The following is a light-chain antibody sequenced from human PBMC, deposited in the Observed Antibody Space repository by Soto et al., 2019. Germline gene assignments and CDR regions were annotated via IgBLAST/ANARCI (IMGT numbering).Light chain of an antibody. CDR1: KSVSSS. Sequence: EIVMTQSPATLSVSPGEIATLSCRASKSVSSSLAWYQQKPGQAPRLLFYGASTRATGVPARFNGSGSGTEFPLTISSLQSEDLVVYYCQQYNNLLYSFGQGTKLDIK. J-gene: IGKJ2*01. CDR2: GAS. CDR3: QQYNNLLYS. V-gene: IGKV3-15*01.